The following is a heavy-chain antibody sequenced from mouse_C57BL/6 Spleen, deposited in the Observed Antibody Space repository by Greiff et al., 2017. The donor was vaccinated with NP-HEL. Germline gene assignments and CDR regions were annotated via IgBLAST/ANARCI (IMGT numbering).Heavy chain of an antibody. Sequence: QVQLKQPGAELVRPGSSVKLSCKASGYTFTSYWMHWVKQRPIQGLEWIGNIDPSDSETHYNQQFKDKATLTVDKSSSTAYMQLSSLTSEDSAVYYWARGRGGYAMDYWGQGTSVTVSS. CDR2: IDPSDSET. J-gene: IGHJ4*01. CDR1: GYTFTSYW. V-gene: IGHV1-52*01. CDR3: ARGRGGYAMDY.